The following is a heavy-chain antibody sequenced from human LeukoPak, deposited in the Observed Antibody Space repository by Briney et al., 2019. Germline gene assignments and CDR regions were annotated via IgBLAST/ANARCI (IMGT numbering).Heavy chain of an antibody. CDR1: GGSISSSSYY. D-gene: IGHD3/OR15-3a*01. V-gene: IGHV4-39*01. CDR3: ARHGLPGAAFDI. CDR2: IYYSGST. J-gene: IGHJ3*02. Sequence: PSETLSLTCTVSGGSISSSSYYWGWIRQPPGKGLEWIGSIYYSGSTYYNPSLKSRVTISVDTSKNQFSLKLSSVTAAGTAVYYCARHGLPGAAFDIWGQGTMVTVSS.